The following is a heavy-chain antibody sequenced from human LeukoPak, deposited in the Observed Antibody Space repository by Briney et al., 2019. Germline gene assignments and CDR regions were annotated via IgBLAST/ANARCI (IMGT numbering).Heavy chain of an antibody. V-gene: IGHV3-74*01. J-gene: IGHJ6*02. CDR3: ARDPRRVDRFRFRDIHYYYGMDA. CDR1: GFTFSTFW. Sequence: HPGGSLRLSCAASGFTFSTFWMHWVRQAPGKGLVWVSRINSDGSSASYADSVKGRFTISRDNAENTLYLQMNSLRAEDTAVYYCARDPRRVDRFRFRDIHYYYGMDAWGQGTTVTVSS. CDR2: INSDGSSA. D-gene: IGHD2-21*01.